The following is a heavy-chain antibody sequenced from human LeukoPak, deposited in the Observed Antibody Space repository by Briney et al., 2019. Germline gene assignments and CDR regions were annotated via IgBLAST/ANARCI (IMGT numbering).Heavy chain of an antibody. V-gene: IGHV4-39*07. CDR3: ARGIAATGYWFDP. J-gene: IGHJ5*02. CDR2: IYYSGST. Sequence: SETLSLTCTVFGGSISSSSYYWGWIRQPPGKGLEWIGSIYYSGSTYYNPSLKSRVTISVDTSKNQFSLKLSSVTAADTAVYYCARGIAATGYWFDPWGQGTLVTVSS. CDR1: GGSISSSSYY. D-gene: IGHD6-13*01.